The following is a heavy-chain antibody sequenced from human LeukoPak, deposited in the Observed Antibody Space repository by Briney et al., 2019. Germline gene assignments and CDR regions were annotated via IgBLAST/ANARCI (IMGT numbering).Heavy chain of an antibody. CDR3: ARGGEYGSGSYYKY. V-gene: IGHV4-34*01. D-gene: IGHD3-10*01. CDR1: GGSFSGYY. CDR2: INHSGST. Sequence: SETRSLTCAVYGGSFSGYYWSWIRQPPGKGLEWIGEINHSGSTNYNPSLKSRVTISVDTSKNQFSLKLSSVTAADTAVYYCARGGEYGSGSYYKYWGQGTLVTVSS. J-gene: IGHJ4*02.